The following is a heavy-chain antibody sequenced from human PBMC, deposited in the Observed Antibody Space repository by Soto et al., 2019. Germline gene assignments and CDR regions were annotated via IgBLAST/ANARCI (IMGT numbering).Heavy chain of an antibody. CDR2: IVVGNGNT. CDR3: TRDTGCIEY. CDR1: GFIFTISS. J-gene: IGHJ4*02. D-gene: IGHD2-8*02. V-gene: IGHV1-58*01. Sequence: SVKGSCKTSGFIFTISSVQWVRQARGQRLEWMGRIVVGNGNTHYAQKFHKRVTLTRDTSTSTVYMELRSLTFDDTAVYYCTRDTGCIEYWGQGTLVSVSS.